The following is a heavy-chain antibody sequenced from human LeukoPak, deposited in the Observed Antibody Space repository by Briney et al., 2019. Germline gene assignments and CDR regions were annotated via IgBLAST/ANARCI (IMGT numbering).Heavy chain of an antibody. D-gene: IGHD3-10*01. CDR3: ARGYRWFGELSVDY. V-gene: IGHV4-39*01. CDR2: IYYSGST. J-gene: IGHJ4*02. Sequence: SSETLSLTCTVSGGSISSSSYYWGWTRQPPGKGLEWIGSIYYSGSTYYNPSLKSRVTISVDTSKNQFSLKLSSVTAADTAVYYCARGYRWFGELSVDYWGQGTLVTVSS. CDR1: GGSISSSSYY.